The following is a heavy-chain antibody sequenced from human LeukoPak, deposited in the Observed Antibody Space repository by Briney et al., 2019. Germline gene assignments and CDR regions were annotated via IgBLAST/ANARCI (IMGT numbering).Heavy chain of an antibody. D-gene: IGHD7-27*01. CDR3: AKGTGNFDY. J-gene: IGHJ4*02. CDR1: GFTFSSYC. V-gene: IGHV3-30*18. Sequence: PGRSLRLSCAASGFTFSSYCMHWFRQAPGKGREGVAGISYDGSNKYYSDSVKGRFTISRDNSKNTLYLQMTSLRAEDTAVYYCAKGTGNFDYWGQGTLVTVSS. CDR2: ISYDGSNK.